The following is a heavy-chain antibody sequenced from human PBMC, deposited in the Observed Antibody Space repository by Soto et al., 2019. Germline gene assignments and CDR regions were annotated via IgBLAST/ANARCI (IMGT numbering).Heavy chain of an antibody. CDR1: GYTLTTYG. J-gene: IGHJ4*02. CDR2: ISAYNDHT. CDR3: ARGTYFDY. V-gene: IGHV1-18*01. D-gene: IGHD1-1*01. Sequence: QVQLVQSGAEVKKPGASVKVSCKAAGYTLTTYGVSWVRQAPGQGLEWVGWISAYNDHTNYEQKFQGRVTMTTDTSTSTAYMELRSLRSDDTAVYYCARGTYFDYWGQGTLVTVSS.